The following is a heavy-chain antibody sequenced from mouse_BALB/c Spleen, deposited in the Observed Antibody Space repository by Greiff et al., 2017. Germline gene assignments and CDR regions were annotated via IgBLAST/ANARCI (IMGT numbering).Heavy chain of an antibody. CDR3: ARGGNYVYAMDY. CDR2: ISSGSSTI. Sequence: EVMLVESGGGLVQPGGSRKLSCAASGFTFSSFGMHWVRQAPEKGLEWVAYISSGSSTIYYADTVKGRFTISRDNPKNTLFLQMTSLRSEDTAMYYCARGGNYVYAMDYWGQGTSVTVAS. V-gene: IGHV5-17*02. J-gene: IGHJ4*01. CDR1: GFTFSSFG. D-gene: IGHD2-1*01.